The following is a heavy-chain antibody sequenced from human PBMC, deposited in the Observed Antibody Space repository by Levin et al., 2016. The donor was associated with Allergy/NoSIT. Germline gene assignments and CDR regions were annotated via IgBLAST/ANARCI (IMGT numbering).Heavy chain of an antibody. CDR1: GGSISSYY. CDR2: IYYSGST. V-gene: IGHV4-59*01. J-gene: IGHJ4*02. CDR3: ARLVVTTGDFDY. Sequence: SETLSLTCTVSGGSISSYYWSWIRQPPGKGLEWIGYIYYSGSTNYNPSLKSRVTISVDTSKNQFSLKLSSVTAADTAVYYCARLVVTTGDFDYWGQGTLVTVSS. D-gene: IGHD2-21*02.